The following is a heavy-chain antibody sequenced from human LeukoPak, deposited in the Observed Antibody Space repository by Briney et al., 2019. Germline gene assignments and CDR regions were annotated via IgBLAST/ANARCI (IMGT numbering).Heavy chain of an antibody. V-gene: IGHV4-34*01. CDR3: ARGRENYDFWSGYYTGYFDY. Sequence: SETLSLTCAVYGGSFSGYYWSWIRQPPGKGLEWIGEINHSGSTNYNPSLKSRVTISVDTSKNQFSLKLSFVTAADTAVYYCARGRENYDFWSGYYTGYFDYGGQGTLVTVSS. J-gene: IGHJ4*02. CDR1: GGSFSGYY. CDR2: INHSGST. D-gene: IGHD3-3*01.